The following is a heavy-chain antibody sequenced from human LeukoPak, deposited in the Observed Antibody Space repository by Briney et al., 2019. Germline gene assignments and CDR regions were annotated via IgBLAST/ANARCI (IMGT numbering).Heavy chain of an antibody. V-gene: IGHV1-2*02. D-gene: IGHD2-15*01. J-gene: IGHJ4*02. CDR1: GYTFTCYY. CDR2: INPNSGGT. CDR3: AREERILGYCSGGSCYPVNLVDY. Sequence: ASVKVSCKASGYTFTCYYMHWVRQAPGQGLEWMGWINPNSGGTNYAQKFQGRVTMTRDTSISTAYMELSRLRSDDTAVYYCAREERILGYCSGGSCYPVNLVDYWGQGTLVTVSS.